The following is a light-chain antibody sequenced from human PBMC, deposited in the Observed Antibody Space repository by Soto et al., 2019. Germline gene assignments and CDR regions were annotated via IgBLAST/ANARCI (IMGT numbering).Light chain of an antibody. CDR2: ASS. J-gene: IGKJ1*01. Sequence: MTQSACYLTASVADTIDITCQARHVITNFLAWYQQKRGKAPTVLIYASSSLHTGIPSRFSGSGSGTDFSLTISSLHPEDVAMYYCQQVDSYPRTFGQGTKVDI. V-gene: IGKV1-12*01. CDR3: QQVDSYPRT. CDR1: HVITNF.